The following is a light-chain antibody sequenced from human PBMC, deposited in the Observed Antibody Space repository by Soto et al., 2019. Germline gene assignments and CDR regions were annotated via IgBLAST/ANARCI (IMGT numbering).Light chain of an antibody. CDR2: EVS. CDR1: STDFVGYNR. CDR3: LLFFSGVPV. J-gene: IGLJ1*01. Sequence: QSVLTQPPSVSGSPGQSVTISCTGTSTDFVGYNRVSWYQQPPGTAPKLMIYEVSKRPSGVPDRFSGSKSGNTASLTISGLQAADEADYYCLLFFSGVPVFGLGTKVTVL. V-gene: IGLV2-18*01.